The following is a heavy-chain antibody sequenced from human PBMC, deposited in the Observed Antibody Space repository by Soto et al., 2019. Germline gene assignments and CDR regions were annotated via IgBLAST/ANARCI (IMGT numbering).Heavy chain of an antibody. D-gene: IGHD6-19*01. CDR1: GFTFTRYS. V-gene: IGHV3-21*06. J-gene: IGHJ4*02. CDR2: ISSTTNYI. Sequence: VGSLRLSCAASGFTFTRYSMNWVRQAPGKGLEWVSSISSTTNYIYYGDSMKGRFTISRDSAKNSLYLEMNSLRAEDTAVYYCATLVVRGISTGWPHWGQGTLVTVSS. CDR3: ATLVVRGISTGWPH.